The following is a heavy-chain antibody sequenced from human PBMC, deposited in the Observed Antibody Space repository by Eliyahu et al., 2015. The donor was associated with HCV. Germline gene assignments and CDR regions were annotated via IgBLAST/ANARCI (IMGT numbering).Heavy chain of an antibody. CDR2: SKSKTDGGXT. Sequence: EVQLVESGGGLVKPGGSXRLSCAASGFTFXKXWMSWVRQAPGKGXXWIGRSKSKTDGGXTDYAAPVKGRFTISRDDSKSTLYLQMNSLKTEDTAVYYCTTGAPGGFDYYLDVWGQGTTVTVSS. CDR3: TTGAPGGFDYYLDV. D-gene: IGHD3-10*01. V-gene: IGHV3-15*01. J-gene: IGHJ6*03. CDR1: GFTFXKXW.